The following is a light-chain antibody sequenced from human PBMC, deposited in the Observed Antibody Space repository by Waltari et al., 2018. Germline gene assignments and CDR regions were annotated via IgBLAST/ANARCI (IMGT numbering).Light chain of an antibody. Sequence: DIQMTQSPPCLSASVGDTATLTCPASQSISSYVSWLHHKPGKAPRLLVYPASSLQGGVPSRFSGSGSRTDFTLTISSLQPEDLRSYYCQQSYIAPYSFGQGTKLEIK. CDR3: QQSYIAPYS. CDR2: PAS. CDR1: QSISSY. J-gene: IGKJ2*03. V-gene: IGKV1-39*01.